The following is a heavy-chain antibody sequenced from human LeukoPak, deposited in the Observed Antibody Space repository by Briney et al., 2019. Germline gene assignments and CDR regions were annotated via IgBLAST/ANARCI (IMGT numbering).Heavy chain of an antibody. CDR1: GYTFTSYD. CDR2: MNPNSGNT. CDR3: ARVGDYVWGSYRYIENYYYMDV. J-gene: IGHJ6*03. D-gene: IGHD3-16*02. Sequence: ASVKVSCKASGYTFTSYDINWVRQATGQGLEWMGWMNPNSGNTGYAQKFQGRVTITRNTSISTAYMELSSLRSEDTAVYYCARVGDYVWGSYRYIENYYYMDVWGKGTTVTVSS. V-gene: IGHV1-8*03.